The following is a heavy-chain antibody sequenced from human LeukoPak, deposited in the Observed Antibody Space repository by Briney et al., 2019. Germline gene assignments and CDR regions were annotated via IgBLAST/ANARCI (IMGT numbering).Heavy chain of an antibody. Sequence: SETLSLTCTVSGGSISNYYWSWIRQPPGKGLEWIGYIYYSGSTNYNPSLKSRVTISVDTSKNQFSLKLSSVTAADTAVYYCASAEQPRPGAFDIWGQGTMVTVSS. CDR3: ASAEQPRPGAFDI. CDR2: IYYSGST. D-gene: IGHD6-13*01. V-gene: IGHV4-59*01. J-gene: IGHJ3*02. CDR1: GGSISNYY.